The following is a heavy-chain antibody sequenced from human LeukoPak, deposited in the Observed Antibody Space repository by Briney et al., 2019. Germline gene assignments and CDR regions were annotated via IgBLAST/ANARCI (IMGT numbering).Heavy chain of an antibody. CDR3: AKGEGASGYFDY. V-gene: IGHV3-30*18. J-gene: IGHJ4*02. Sequence: PGGSLRLSCAASGFTFSSYGMLWVRQAPGKGLEWVAVISYDGSNKYYADSVKGRFTISRDNSKNTLYLQMNSLRAEDTAVYYCAKGEGASGYFDYWGQGTLVTVSS. CDR1: GFTFSSYG. CDR2: ISYDGSNK. D-gene: IGHD3-10*01.